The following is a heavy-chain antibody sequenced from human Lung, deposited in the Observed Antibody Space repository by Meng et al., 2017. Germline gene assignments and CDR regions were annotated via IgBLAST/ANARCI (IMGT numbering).Heavy chain of an antibody. J-gene: IGHJ4*02. D-gene: IGHD4-11*01. CDR2: INHSGST. CDR1: GGSFSDYY. V-gene: IGHV4-34*01. CDR3: ARGPTTMAHDFDY. Sequence: QVPLKRWGAGLFKPSEPLSLTCVVSGGSFSDYYWSWIRQPPGKGLEWIGEINHSGSTNYSPSLESRATISVDTSQNNLSLKLSSVTAADSAVYYCARGPTTMAHDFDYWGQGTLVTVSS.